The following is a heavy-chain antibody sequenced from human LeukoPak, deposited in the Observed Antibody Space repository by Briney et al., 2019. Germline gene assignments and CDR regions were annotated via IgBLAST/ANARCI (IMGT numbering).Heavy chain of an antibody. CDR2: ISYDGSNK. J-gene: IGHJ5*02. V-gene: IGHV3-30-3*01. D-gene: IGHD6-19*01. Sequence: PGGSLRLSCAACGFTFSSYAMHWVRQAPGKGLEWVAVISYDGSNKYYADSVKGRFTISRDNSKNTLYLQLNSLRAEDTAVYSCATSSGWFGPNWFDPWGQGTLVTVSS. CDR3: ATSSGWFGPNWFDP. CDR1: GFTFSSYA.